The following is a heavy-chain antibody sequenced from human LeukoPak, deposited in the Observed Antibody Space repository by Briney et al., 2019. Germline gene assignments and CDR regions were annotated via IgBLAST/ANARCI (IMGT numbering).Heavy chain of an antibody. CDR1: GFTSSSYW. D-gene: IGHD4-17*01. CDR2: INQDGSDK. V-gene: IGHV3-7*05. CDR3: ARAFGDYAFWRFDY. Sequence: GGSLRLSCAASGFTSSSYWMTWVRQAPGKGLEWVANINQDGSDKYYVDSVKGRFTISRDNAKNSLYLQMNSLRAEDTAVYYCARAFGDYAFWRFDYWGQGTLVTVSS. J-gene: IGHJ4*02.